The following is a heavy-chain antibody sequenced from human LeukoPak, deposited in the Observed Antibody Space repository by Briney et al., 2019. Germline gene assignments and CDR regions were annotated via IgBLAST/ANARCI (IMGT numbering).Heavy chain of an antibody. V-gene: IGHV4-34*01. CDR1: GGSFSGYY. J-gene: IGHJ4*02. CDR2: INHSGST. D-gene: IGHD5-24*01. CDR3: ALFPGRLLATIRNRSDY. Sequence: PSETLSLTCAVYGGSFSGYYWSWIRQPPGKGLEWIGEINHSGSTNYNPSLKSRVTISVDTSKNQFSLKLSSVTAADTAVYYCALFPGRLLATIRNRSDYWGQGTLVTVSS.